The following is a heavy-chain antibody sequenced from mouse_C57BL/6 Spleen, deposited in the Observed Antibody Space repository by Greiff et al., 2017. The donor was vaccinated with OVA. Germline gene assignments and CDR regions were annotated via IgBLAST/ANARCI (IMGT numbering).Heavy chain of an antibody. V-gene: IGHV1-80*01. CDR1: GYAFSSYW. J-gene: IGHJ2*01. D-gene: IGHD2-3*01. CDR2: IYPGDGDT. Sequence: VKLQESGAELVKPGASVKISCKASGYAFSSYWMNWVKQRPGKGLEWIGQIYPGDGDTNYNGKFKGKATLTADKSSSTAYMQLSSLTSEDSAVYFCARFYDGYLDYWGQGTTLTVSS. CDR3: ARFYDGYLDY.